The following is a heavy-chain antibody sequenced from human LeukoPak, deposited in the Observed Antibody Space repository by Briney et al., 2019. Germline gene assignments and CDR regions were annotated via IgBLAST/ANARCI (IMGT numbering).Heavy chain of an antibody. CDR1: GGSISSYY. CDR3: ARVVYSSSWSDYYYYYMDV. D-gene: IGHD6-13*01. J-gene: IGHJ6*03. Sequence: SETLSFTCTVSGGSISSYYWSWIRQPAGKGLEWIGRIYTSGSTNYNPSLKSRVTMSVDTSKNQFSLKLSSVTAADTAVYYCARVVYSSSWSDYYYYYMDVWGKGTTVTVSS. V-gene: IGHV4-4*07. CDR2: IYTSGST.